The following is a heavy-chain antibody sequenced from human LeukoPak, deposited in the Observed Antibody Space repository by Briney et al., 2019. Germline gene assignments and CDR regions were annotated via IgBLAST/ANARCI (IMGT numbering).Heavy chain of an antibody. CDR2: INHSGST. CDR3: ARTYDFWSGPNWFDP. CDR1: GGSFSGYY. Sequence: SSETLSLTCAVYGGSFSGYYWSWIRQPPGKGLEWIGEINHSGSTNYNPSLKSRVIISVDTSKNQFSLKLSSVTAADTAVYYCARTYDFWSGPNWFDPWGQGTLVTVSS. D-gene: IGHD3-3*01. J-gene: IGHJ5*02. V-gene: IGHV4-34*01.